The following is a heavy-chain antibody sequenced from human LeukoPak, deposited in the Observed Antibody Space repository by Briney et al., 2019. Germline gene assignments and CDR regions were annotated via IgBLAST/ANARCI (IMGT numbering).Heavy chain of an antibody. Sequence: PSETLSLTCTVSGGSISSSSYYWGWIRQPPGKGLEWIGSIYYSGSTYYNPSLKSRVTISVDTSKNQFSLKLSSVTAADTAVYYCASGGGLMIAAESDYWGQGTLVTVSS. D-gene: IGHD6-13*01. CDR2: IYYSGST. J-gene: IGHJ4*02. V-gene: IGHV4-39*07. CDR1: GGSISSSSYY. CDR3: ASGGGLMIAAESDY.